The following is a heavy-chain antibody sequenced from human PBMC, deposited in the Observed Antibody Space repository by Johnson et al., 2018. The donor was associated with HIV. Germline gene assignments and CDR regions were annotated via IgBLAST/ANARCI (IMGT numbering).Heavy chain of an antibody. J-gene: IGHJ3*02. CDR2: MLYDGSKK. CDR3: ARGLSYYDSSGYWSVFDI. V-gene: IGHV3-33*01. CDR1: GFTFSSYG. D-gene: IGHD3-22*01. Sequence: QVQLVESGGGVVQPGRSLRLSCAASGFTFSSYGMHWVRQAPGKGLEWVAGMLYDGSKKDYADSVKGRFTISRDNSKNTLHLQMNSLRAEDMAVYYCARGLSYYDSSGYWSVFDIWGQGTMVTVSS.